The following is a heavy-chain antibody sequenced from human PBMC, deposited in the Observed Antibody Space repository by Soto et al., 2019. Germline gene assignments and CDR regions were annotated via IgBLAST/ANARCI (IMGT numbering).Heavy chain of an antibody. CDR3: AHRVLRTVAGLVTTTAIYFDF. J-gene: IGHJ4*02. CDR2: IYWDDDK. CDR1: GFSLTTSGVG. V-gene: IGHV2-5*02. D-gene: IGHD3-3*01. Sequence: QITLNESGPTVVRPTETLTLTCRFSGFSLTTSGVGVGWIRQSPGKAPGWLALIYWDDDKRYSASLKSRLTITKDTSNNQVVLTVSDLDPTDTATYYCAHRVLRTVAGLVTTTAIYFDFWGQGTPVAVSS.